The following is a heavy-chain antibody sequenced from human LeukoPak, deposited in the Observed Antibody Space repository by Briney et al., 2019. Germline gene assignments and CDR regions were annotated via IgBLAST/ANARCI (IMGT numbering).Heavy chain of an antibody. V-gene: IGHV4-39*07. D-gene: IGHD4-23*01. CDR3: ARIGVSGNWAGGAI. Sequence: SETLSLTCTVSGGSISSSSYYWGWIRQSPGKGLEWIGSIYYSGSTYYNPSLKSRVTISVDTSKNQFSLKLSSVTAADTAIYYCARIGVSGNWAGGAIWGQGTLVTVSS. J-gene: IGHJ4*02. CDR2: IYYSGST. CDR1: GGSISSSSYY.